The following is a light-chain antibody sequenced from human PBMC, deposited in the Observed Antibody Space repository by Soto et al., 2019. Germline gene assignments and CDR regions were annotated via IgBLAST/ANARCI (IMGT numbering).Light chain of an antibody. CDR1: QDIRIN. J-gene: IGKJ4*01. Sequence: IQMTQSPSSLSASVGDRVTITCRASQDIRINLAWFQQKPGAAPKSLIYAAYSLQSGVPSKFSGSGDGTDFTLSISSLQAEDVAVYYCHQYYTTPLTFGGGTKVEIK. CDR2: AAY. V-gene: IGKV1-16*02. CDR3: HQYYTTPLT.